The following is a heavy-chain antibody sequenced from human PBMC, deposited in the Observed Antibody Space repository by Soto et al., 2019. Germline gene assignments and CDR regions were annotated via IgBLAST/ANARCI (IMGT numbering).Heavy chain of an antibody. CDR1: GFSFRTYG. CDR2: ISPK. D-gene: IGHD1-1*01. J-gene: IGHJ3*01. Sequence: GGSLRLSCAVSGFSFRTYGFHWVRQPPGKGLQWVAVISPKGHSDSVEGRFTISRDNSKDTLYLQMNNLRAEDTAVYYCARDDAFANENAFDLWGQGTKVTVSS. CDR3: ARDDAFANENAFDL. V-gene: IGHV3-33*01.